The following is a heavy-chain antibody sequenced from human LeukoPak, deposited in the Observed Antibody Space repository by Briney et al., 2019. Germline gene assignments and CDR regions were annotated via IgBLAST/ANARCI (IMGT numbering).Heavy chain of an antibody. CDR3: ARDKGYCSGGSCPGGELFDY. D-gene: IGHD2-15*01. V-gene: IGHV3-21*01. CDR1: GFTFSSYG. J-gene: IGHJ4*02. Sequence: GGSLRLSCAASGFTFSSYGMNWVRQAPGKGLEWVSSISSSSSYIYYADSVKGRFTISRDNAKNSLYLQMNSLRAEDTAVYYCARDKGYCSGGSCPGGELFDYWGQGTLVTVSS. CDR2: ISSSSSYI.